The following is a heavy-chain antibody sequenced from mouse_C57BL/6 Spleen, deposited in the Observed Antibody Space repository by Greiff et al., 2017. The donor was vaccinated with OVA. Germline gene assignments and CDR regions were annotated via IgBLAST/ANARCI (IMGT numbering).Heavy chain of an antibody. D-gene: IGHD6-5*01. CDR2: ISDGGSYT. CDR3: AREGLYWFAY. CDR1: GFTFSSYA. V-gene: IGHV5-4*01. J-gene: IGHJ3*01. Sequence: DVKLVESGGGLVKPGGSLKLSCAASGFTFSSYAMSWVRQTPDKRLEWVATISDGGSYTYYPDNVKGRFTISRDNAKNNLYLQMSHLKSEDTAMYYCAREGLYWFAYWGQGTLVTVSA.